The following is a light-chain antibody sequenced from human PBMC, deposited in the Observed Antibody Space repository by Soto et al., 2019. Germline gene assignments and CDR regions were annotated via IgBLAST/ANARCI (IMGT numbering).Light chain of an antibody. V-gene: IGKV1-8*01. CDR2: AAS. J-gene: IGKJ1*01. CDR1: QGISSY. CDR3: QQYYSYHRT. Sequence: AIRMTQSPSSLSASTGDRVTITCRASQGISSYLAWYQQKPGKAPKLLIYAASTLKSGVPSRFSGSGSGTDFTLTISCLQSEDLATYYCQQYYSYHRTFGQGTKVEIK.